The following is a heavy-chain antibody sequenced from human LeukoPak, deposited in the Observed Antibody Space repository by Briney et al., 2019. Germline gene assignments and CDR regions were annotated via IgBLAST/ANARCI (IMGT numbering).Heavy chain of an antibody. CDR2: VWSDGATE. V-gene: IGHV3-33*01. CDR3: ARGRYYTDMLTNYWVRYFDY. Sequence: GGSLRLSCAASGFTFSNYGMHWVRQAQGKGLEWVAVVWSDGATENYADSVKGRLTISRDNSKNTLYMQMNSLRAEDTAVYYCARGRYYTDMLTNYWVRYFDYWGQGTLVTVSS. CDR1: GFTFSNYG. J-gene: IGHJ4*02. D-gene: IGHD3-9*01.